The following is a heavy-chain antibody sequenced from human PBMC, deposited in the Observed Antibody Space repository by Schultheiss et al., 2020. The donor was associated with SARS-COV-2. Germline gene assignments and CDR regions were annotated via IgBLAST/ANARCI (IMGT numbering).Heavy chain of an antibody. CDR2: ISFDGSNE. J-gene: IGHJ4*02. D-gene: IGHD4/OR15-4a*01. Sequence: GESLKISCAGSGFTFSTYGFHWVRQAPGKGLEWVALISFDGSNEYYADSVKGRFTVSRDNSKSTVFLQMNSLRVEDTALYFCARGRAEKYYGALDVWGQGALVTVSS. CDR1: GFTFSTYG. CDR3: ARGRAEKYYGALDV. V-gene: IGHV3-30*03.